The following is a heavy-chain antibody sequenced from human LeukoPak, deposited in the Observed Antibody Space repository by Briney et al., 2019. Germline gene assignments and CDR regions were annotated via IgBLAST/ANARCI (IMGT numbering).Heavy chain of an antibody. CDR3: ATLEGIVGART. Sequence: PGGSLRLSCEASGFTFSAYAMFWVRQAPGKGLEWVAVISYDGGNKNYADSVKGRFTISRDNAKNSLYLQMNSLRAEDTAVYYCATLEGIVGARTWGQGTLVTVSS. CDR1: GFTFSAYA. J-gene: IGHJ4*02. V-gene: IGHV3-30-3*01. D-gene: IGHD1-26*01. CDR2: ISYDGGNK.